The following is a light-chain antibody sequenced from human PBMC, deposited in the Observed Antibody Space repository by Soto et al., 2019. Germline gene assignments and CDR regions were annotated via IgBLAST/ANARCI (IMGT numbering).Light chain of an antibody. Sequence: DIQMTQSPSSLSASVGDRVTITCRASQSISTYLNWYQQKPGKAPEFLIYSASSLQSGVPSRFSGSGSGTDFTLSINSLQPEVFASYYWQQSYRPPWTFGQGTKVEIK. J-gene: IGKJ1*01. V-gene: IGKV1-39*01. CDR2: SAS. CDR1: QSISTY. CDR3: QQSYRPPWT.